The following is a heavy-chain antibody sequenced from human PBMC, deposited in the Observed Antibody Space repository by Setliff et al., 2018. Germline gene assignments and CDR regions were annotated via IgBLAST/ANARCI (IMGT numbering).Heavy chain of an antibody. CDR1: GFGVSSNY. CDR2: IYSGDRNT. V-gene: IGHV3-53*01. D-gene: IGHD1-7*01. CDR3: AKPQVELRWGFES. Sequence: GSLRLSCAASGFGVSSNYMSWVRQAPGKGLEWVSTIYSGDRNTFYTDSVKGRFTIFRDGSKNTLFLHMTSLRAEDTAVYYCAKPQVELRWGFESWGQGTPVTVSS. J-gene: IGHJ4*02.